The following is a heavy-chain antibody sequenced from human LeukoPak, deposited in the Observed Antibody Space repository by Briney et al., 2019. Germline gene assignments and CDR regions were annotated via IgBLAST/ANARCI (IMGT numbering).Heavy chain of an antibody. J-gene: IGHJ4*02. D-gene: IGHD2-8*01. V-gene: IGHV1-2*06. Sequence: ASVKVSCKASGYTFTGYYMHWVRQAPGQGPEWMGRINPNSGGTNYAQKFQGRVTMTRDTSISTAYMELSRLRSDDTAVYYCARVSYCTNGVCYLWSFDYWGQGTLVTVSS. CDR3: ARVSYCTNGVCYLWSFDY. CDR1: GYTFTGYY. CDR2: INPNSGGT.